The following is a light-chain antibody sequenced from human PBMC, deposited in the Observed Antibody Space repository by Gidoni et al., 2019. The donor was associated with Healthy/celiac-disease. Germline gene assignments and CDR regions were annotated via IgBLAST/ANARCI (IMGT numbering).Light chain of an antibody. J-gene: IGLJ1*01. CDR1: SSHVGGYNY. Sequence: QSALTQPTSVSGSPGQSITISCTGTSSHVGGYNYVSWYQQHPGKAPKHMIYDVSNRPSGVSNRFSGSKSGNTASLTISGLQDEDEADYYCSSYTSSSTLYVFGTGTKVTVL. V-gene: IGLV2-14*03. CDR3: SSYTSSSTLYV. CDR2: DVS.